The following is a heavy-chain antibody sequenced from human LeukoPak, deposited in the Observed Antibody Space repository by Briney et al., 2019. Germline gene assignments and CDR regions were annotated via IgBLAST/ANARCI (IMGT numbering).Heavy chain of an antibody. CDR3: TRGPQGSSTWYPI. Sequence: TSETLSLTCTVSGGSISSNNYYWGWIRQPPGKGLEWLGSISYTWNTYNNPSLKSRVTISVDTSKNQFSLRLSSVTAADTAVYFCTRGPQGSSTWYPIWGQGTMVTVSS. CDR2: ISYTWNT. V-gene: IGHV4-39*01. CDR1: GGSISSNNYY. D-gene: IGHD6-13*01. J-gene: IGHJ3*02.